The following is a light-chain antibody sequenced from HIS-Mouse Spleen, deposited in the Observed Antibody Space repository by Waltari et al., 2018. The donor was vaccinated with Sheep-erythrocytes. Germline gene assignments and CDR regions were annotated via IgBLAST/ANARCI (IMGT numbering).Light chain of an antibody. CDR2: EGS. CDR1: SSDVGSYNL. CDR3: CSYAGSSTPWV. Sequence: QSALTQPASVSGSPGQSITTSCTGTSSDVGSYNLVPWYQQHPGKAPKLMIYEGSTRPSGVSNRFSGSKSGNTASLTISGLQAEDEADYYCCSYAGSSTPWVFGGGTKLTVL. V-gene: IGLV2-23*01. J-gene: IGLJ3*02.